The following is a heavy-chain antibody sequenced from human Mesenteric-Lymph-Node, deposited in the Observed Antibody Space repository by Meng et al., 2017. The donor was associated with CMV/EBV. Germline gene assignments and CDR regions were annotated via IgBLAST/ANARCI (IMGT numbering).Heavy chain of an antibody. D-gene: IGHD6-13*01. CDR2: VYHTGTT. Sequence: SETLSLTCTVSGYSISSGYYWGWIRQPPGKGLEWIGSVYHTGTTYYNPSLKSRVTISVDTSKNQFSLKVNSVTATDTAVYYCARGRGAAGDYWGQGTLVTVSS. CDR1: GYSISSGYY. J-gene: IGHJ4*02. V-gene: IGHV4-38-2*02. CDR3: ARGRGAAGDY.